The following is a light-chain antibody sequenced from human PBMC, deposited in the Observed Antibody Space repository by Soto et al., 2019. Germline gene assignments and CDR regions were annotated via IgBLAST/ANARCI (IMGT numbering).Light chain of an antibody. J-gene: IGKJ1*01. CDR2: EAS. Sequence: AIPVTQSPSSLSASVGDRVTISCRASQGIGNDLGWYQQKPGKAPKLLIYEASTLQTGVVSRFSGSGSGTDFTLTISSLQPEDFATYYCLQDYVYPWTFGQGTKVEVK. CDR3: LQDYVYPWT. V-gene: IGKV1-6*01. CDR1: QGIGND.